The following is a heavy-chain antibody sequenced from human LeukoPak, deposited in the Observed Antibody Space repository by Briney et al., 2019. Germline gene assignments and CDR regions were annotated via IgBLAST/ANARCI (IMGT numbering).Heavy chain of an antibody. CDR1: GYTLTSYG. Sequence: GASVKVSCKASGYTLTSYGISWVRQAPGQGLEWMGWISAYNGNTKYVQKLQGRVTMTTDSSTSTAYMELRSLTSDDTAVYYCARWYCGGGSCYSYYYGMDVWGQGTTVTVSS. J-gene: IGHJ6*02. D-gene: IGHD2-15*01. V-gene: IGHV1-18*01. CDR3: ARWYCGGGSCYSYYYGMDV. CDR2: ISAYNGNT.